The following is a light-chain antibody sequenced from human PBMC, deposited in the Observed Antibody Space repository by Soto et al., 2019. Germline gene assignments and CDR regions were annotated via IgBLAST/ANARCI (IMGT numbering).Light chain of an antibody. Sequence: QSVLTQPPSASGTPGQRVTIYCSGRFSNIGSNYVYWYQQLPGTAPKLLIFTNDQRTSGVPGRFSGSKSGTSASLAISGLRSEDEADYYCAVWDDSLRGWVFGGGTKLTVL. CDR1: FSNIGSNY. V-gene: IGLV1-47*02. J-gene: IGLJ3*02. CDR3: AVWDDSLRGWV. CDR2: TND.